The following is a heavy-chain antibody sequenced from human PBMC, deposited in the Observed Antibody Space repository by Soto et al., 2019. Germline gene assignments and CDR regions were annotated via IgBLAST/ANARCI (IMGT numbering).Heavy chain of an antibody. CDR1: RFTFSDYY. CDR2: ISGSGGSV. J-gene: IGHJ6*02. V-gene: IGHV3-11*01. Sequence: QVQLVESGGGLVTPGGSLRLSCAASRFTFSDYYMSWIRQAPGKGLEWVSYISGSGGSVYYADSVKGRFSISRDNAKNSLFLQMSNLRDEDTAVYYCARGFYFYDYGMDVWGQGTTVTVSS. CDR3: ARGFYFYDYGMDV.